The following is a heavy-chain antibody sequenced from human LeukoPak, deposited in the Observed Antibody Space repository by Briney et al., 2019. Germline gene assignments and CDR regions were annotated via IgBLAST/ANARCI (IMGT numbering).Heavy chain of an antibody. J-gene: IGHJ3*02. V-gene: IGHV3-48*03. CDR1: GFTFSSFD. Sequence: PGGSLRLSCAASGFTFSSFDMNWVRQAPGKGLEWTSYISSSGSPIYYADSVKGRFTISRNNAKNSLYLQMNSLRAEDTAVYYCATQGRSTKLGIWGQGTMVTVSS. D-gene: IGHD2-2*01. CDR2: ISSSGSPI. CDR3: ATQGRSTKLGI.